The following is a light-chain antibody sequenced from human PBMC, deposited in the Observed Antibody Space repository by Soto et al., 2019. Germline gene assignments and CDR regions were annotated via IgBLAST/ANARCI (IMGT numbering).Light chain of an antibody. V-gene: IGKV3-15*01. CDR3: QQCNDWPHT. Sequence: EIVMTQSPPTLSVSPGERATLSCRASQSISSNLAWYQQKPGQAPRLLIYGTSTRATGIPARFSGRGSGTEFTLTISSLQSEDCAVYYCQQCNDWPHTFGQGTKLESK. J-gene: IGKJ2*01. CDR2: GTS. CDR1: QSISSN.